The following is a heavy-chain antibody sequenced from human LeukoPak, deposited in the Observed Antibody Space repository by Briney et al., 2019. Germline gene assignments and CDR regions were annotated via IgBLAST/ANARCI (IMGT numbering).Heavy chain of an antibody. Sequence: GGSLRLSCAASGFTFSNAWMSWVRQAPGKGLEWVSLISGTGGSTYYADSVKGRFTISRDNSKNTLYLQMNSLRAEDTAVYYCATRPRIAARPWGQGTLVTVSS. J-gene: IGHJ5*02. CDR2: ISGTGGST. D-gene: IGHD6-6*01. CDR1: GFTFSNAW. CDR3: ATRPRIAARP. V-gene: IGHV3-23*01.